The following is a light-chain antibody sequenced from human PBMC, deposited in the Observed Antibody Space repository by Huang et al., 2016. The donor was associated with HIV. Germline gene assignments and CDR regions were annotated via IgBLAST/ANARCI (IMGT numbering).Light chain of an antibody. CDR3: QQYYDTPT. Sequence: DIVMTQSPDSLAVSLGERATINCKSSQSVLYSSNNKNHLAWYQQKPGQPPKLLIYWASTRESGVPGRFSGGGSGTDFTLTISSLQAEDVAVYYCQQYYDTPTFGQGTKLEIK. V-gene: IGKV4-1*01. J-gene: IGKJ2*01. CDR2: WAS. CDR1: QSVLYSSNNKNH.